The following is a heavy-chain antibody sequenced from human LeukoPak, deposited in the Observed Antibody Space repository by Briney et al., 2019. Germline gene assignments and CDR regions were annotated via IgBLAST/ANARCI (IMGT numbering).Heavy chain of an antibody. V-gene: IGHV4-39*01. CDR1: GGSIDSTYY. Sequence: SETLSLTCTVSGGSIDSTYYWGWIRQPPGKVLEWIGSIHYSGSTDYNPSLQSRVSISVDTSKNQFSLKLNSVTAADTAVYYCARNRYYYGSGNYGVPNWFDPWGQGTLVTVSS. CDR2: IHYSGST. CDR3: ARNRYYYGSGNYGVPNWFDP. J-gene: IGHJ5*02. D-gene: IGHD3-10*01.